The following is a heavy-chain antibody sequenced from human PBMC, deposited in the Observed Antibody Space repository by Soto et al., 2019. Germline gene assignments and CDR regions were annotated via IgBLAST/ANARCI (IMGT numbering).Heavy chain of an antibody. CDR2: INAGNGNT. D-gene: IGHD3-10*01. CDR3: ARDFLWFGVANWFDP. V-gene: IGHV1-3*01. Sequence: ASVKVSCKASGYTFTSYAMHWVRQAPGQRLEWMGWINAGNGNTKYSQKFQGRVTITRDTSASTAYMELSSLRSEDTAVYYCARDFLWFGVANWFDPWGQGTLVTVSS. J-gene: IGHJ5*02. CDR1: GYTFTSYA.